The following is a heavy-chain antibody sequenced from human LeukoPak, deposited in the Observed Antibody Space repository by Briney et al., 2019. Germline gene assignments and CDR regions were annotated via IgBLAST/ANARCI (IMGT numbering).Heavy chain of an antibody. CDR1: GFTFSSYG. J-gene: IGHJ4*02. Sequence: PGGSLRLSCAASGFTFSSYGMHWVRQAPGKGLEWVAVIWYDGNNKYYADSVKGRFTISRDNSKNILYLQMNSLRAEDTAVYYCARDLASSSYAELDYWGQGTLVTVSS. V-gene: IGHV3-33*01. CDR3: ARDLASSSYAELDY. CDR2: IWYDGNNK. D-gene: IGHD1-26*01.